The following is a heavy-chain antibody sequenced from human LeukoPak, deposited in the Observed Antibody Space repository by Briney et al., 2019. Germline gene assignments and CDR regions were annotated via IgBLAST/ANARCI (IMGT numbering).Heavy chain of an antibody. CDR2: ISAYNGNT. J-gene: IGHJ3*02. CDR1: GYNFTIYW. CDR3: ARDLSGLSAFEI. D-gene: IGHD5-12*01. Sequence: GESLKISCKGSGYNFTIYWIGWVRQAPGQGLEWMGWISAYNGNTNYAQKLQGRVTMTTDTSTSTAYMELRSLRSDDTAVYYCARDLSGLSAFEIWGQGTMVTVSS. V-gene: IGHV1-18*04.